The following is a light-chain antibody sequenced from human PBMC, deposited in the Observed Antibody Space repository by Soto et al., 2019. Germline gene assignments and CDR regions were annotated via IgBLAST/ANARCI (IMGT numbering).Light chain of an antibody. CDR1: QGISNY. CDR2: AAS. J-gene: IGKJ1*01. CDR3: QKYNSAPWT. Sequence: DIQMTQSPSSLSASVGDRVTITCRASQGISNYLAWYQQKPGKVPKLLIYAASTLQSGVPSRFSGSGSGTDLTLTITSLQPEDVATYYCQKYNSAPWTFGQGSKVEIK. V-gene: IGKV1-27*01.